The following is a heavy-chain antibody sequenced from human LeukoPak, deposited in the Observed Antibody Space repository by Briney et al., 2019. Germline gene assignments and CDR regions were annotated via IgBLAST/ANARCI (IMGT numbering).Heavy chain of an antibody. Sequence: GGSLRLSCAASGFTFSTYAMSWVRQAPGKGLEWVSSISSSSSYVYYADSVKGRFTTSRDNAKNSLYLQMNSLRAEDTAVYYCARGRLDSSGYWYWGQGTLVTVSS. CDR3: ARGRLDSSGYWY. V-gene: IGHV3-21*01. J-gene: IGHJ4*02. CDR1: GFTFSTYA. D-gene: IGHD3-22*01. CDR2: ISSSSSYV.